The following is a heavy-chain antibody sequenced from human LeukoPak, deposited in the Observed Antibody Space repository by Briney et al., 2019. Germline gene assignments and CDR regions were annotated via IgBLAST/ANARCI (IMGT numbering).Heavy chain of an antibody. V-gene: IGHV1-69*02. CDR2: IIPILGIA. D-gene: IGHD2-15*01. CDR1: GYSFTAYY. Sequence: SVKVSCKTSGYSFTAYYMHWVRQAPGQGLEWMGRIIPILGIANYAQKFQGRVTITADESTSTAYMELSSLRSEDTAVYYCATRGSSSYHFDYWGQGTLVTVSS. CDR3: ATRGSSSYHFDY. J-gene: IGHJ4*02.